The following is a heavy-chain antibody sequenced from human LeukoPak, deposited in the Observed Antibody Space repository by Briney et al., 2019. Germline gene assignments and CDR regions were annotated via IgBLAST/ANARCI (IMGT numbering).Heavy chain of an antibody. D-gene: IGHD6-19*01. CDR1: GFTFATHG. CDR2: IRGSSGKT. Sequence: GASVKVSCKASGFTFATHGISWMRQAPGQGLEWLGWIRGSSGKTDYAQKLQDRVTMTADTSTTTAYMELRSLRSDDTAVYYCARRRVKRVPFTAVPGPLDYWGQGSLVTVSS. V-gene: IGHV1-18*01. J-gene: IGHJ4*02. CDR3: ARRRVKRVPFTAVPGPLDY.